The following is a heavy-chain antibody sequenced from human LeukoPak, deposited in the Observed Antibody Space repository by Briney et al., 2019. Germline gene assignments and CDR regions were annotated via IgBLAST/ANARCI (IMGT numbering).Heavy chain of an antibody. CDR1: GYSISSGYY. J-gene: IGHJ4*02. Sequence: SETLSLTCTVSGYSISSGYYWGWIRQPPGKGLEWLASIYHSGTIYYNPSLKSRVTISVDTSKNQFSLKLTSVTAADRAVYYCARGLGRQQLVSPFDYWGQGTLVTVSS. V-gene: IGHV4-38-2*02. CDR3: ARGLGRQQLVSPFDY. CDR2: IYHSGTI. D-gene: IGHD6-13*01.